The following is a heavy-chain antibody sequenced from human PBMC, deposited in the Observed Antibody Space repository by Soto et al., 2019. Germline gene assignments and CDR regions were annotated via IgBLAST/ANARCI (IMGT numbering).Heavy chain of an antibody. CDR3: ARDWYRDGYKGGYFDY. CDR1: GLSISSGYY. Sequence: PSETLSVTCTVSGLSISSGYYWGWVRQPPGKGLEWIGSMYQSGTTYYNPSLKSRVTISINTSKNQFSLKLTSVTAADTAVYYCARDWYRDGYKGGYFDYWGQGTLVTVSS. D-gene: IGHD1-26*01. J-gene: IGHJ4*02. CDR2: MYQSGTT. V-gene: IGHV4-38-2*02.